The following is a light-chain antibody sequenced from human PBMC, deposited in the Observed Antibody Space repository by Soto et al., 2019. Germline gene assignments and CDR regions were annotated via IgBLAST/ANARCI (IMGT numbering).Light chain of an antibody. CDR3: QQRSNWPRIT. CDR2: DAS. CDR1: QKGSSY. V-gene: IGKV3-11*01. Sequence: EIVLTQSPATLSLSPGGRATHSRTASQKGSSYIASYQQKPGQAPRLLIYDASNTATSSPPGCSGSGSGTDFTLTISSLEPEDFAIYYCQQRSNWPRITFGQGTRLEIK. J-gene: IGKJ5*01.